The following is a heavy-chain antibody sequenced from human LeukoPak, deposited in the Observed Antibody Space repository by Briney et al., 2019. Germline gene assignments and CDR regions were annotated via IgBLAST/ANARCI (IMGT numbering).Heavy chain of an antibody. Sequence: ASVKVSCKASGYTLTSYGISWVRQAPGQGLEWMGWISAYNGNTNYAQKFQGRVTMTRDTSISTAYMELSRLRSDDTAVYYCARDPTYYYDSSGYYYPSWFDPWGQGTLVTVSS. CDR1: GYTLTSYG. V-gene: IGHV1-18*01. J-gene: IGHJ5*02. D-gene: IGHD3-22*01. CDR2: ISAYNGNT. CDR3: ARDPTYYYDSSGYYYPSWFDP.